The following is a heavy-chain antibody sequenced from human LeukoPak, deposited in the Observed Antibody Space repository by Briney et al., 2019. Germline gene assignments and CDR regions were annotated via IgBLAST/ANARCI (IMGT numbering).Heavy chain of an antibody. D-gene: IGHD3-22*01. CDR2: ISAYNGNT. CDR1: GYTFTSYG. CDR3: AREAFRMIAYGMDV. V-gene: IGHV1-18*01. Sequence: GASVKVSCKASGYTFTSYGISWVRQAPGQGLEWMGWISAYNGNTNYAQKLQGRVTMTTDTSTSTAYMELSSLRSEDTAVYYCAREAFRMIAYGMDVWGQGTTVTVSS. J-gene: IGHJ6*02.